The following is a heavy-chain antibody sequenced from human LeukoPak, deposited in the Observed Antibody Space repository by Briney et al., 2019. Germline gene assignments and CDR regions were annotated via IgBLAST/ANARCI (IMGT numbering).Heavy chain of an antibody. CDR2: INPNSGGT. D-gene: IGHD6-13*01. CDR1: GYTFIGYY. V-gene: IGHV1-2*02. Sequence: ASVKVSRKASGYTFIGYYMHWVRQAPGQGLEWMGWINPNSGGTNYAQKFQGRVTMTRDTSISTAYMELSRLRSDDTAVFYCAREEVIAAAGPTLDYWGQGALVTVSS. CDR3: AREEVIAAAGPTLDY. J-gene: IGHJ4*02.